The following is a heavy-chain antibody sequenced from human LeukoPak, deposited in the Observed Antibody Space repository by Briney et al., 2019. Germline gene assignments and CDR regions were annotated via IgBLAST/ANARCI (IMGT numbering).Heavy chain of an antibody. CDR3: ARMIIRAYCSGGGCYEHAFHI. Sequence: SETLSLTCTVSGGSISTYQWSWIRQPPGKGLEWIGYIYYSGSTNYNPSLKSRVTISVDTSKIQFSLKLNSVTAADTAVYYCARMIIRAYCSGGGCYEHAFHIWGQGTVVTVSS. D-gene: IGHD2-15*01. J-gene: IGHJ3*02. CDR2: IYYSGST. V-gene: IGHV4-59*08. CDR1: GGSISTYQ.